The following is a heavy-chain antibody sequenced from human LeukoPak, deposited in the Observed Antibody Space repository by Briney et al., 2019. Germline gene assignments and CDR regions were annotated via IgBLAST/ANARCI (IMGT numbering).Heavy chain of an antibody. CDR3: ARRDGYGFDY. J-gene: IGHJ4*02. D-gene: IGHD5-24*01. CDR2: IWYDGTNK. Sequence: PGGSLRLSCAASGFTFRSYGMHWVRQAPGKGLGWVAVIWYDGTNKYYADSVKGRLTISRDNSKNTLYLQMNSLSAEDTAVYYCARRDGYGFDYWGQETLVTVSS. V-gene: IGHV3-33*01. CDR1: GFTFRSYG.